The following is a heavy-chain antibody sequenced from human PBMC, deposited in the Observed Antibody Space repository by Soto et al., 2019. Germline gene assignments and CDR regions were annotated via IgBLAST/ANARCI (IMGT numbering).Heavy chain of an antibody. D-gene: IGHD6-6*01. Sequence: PGGSLRLSCGVSGFTVTSNGVSWVRQAPGKGLEWVSAISPNGQGIWYADSVKGRFTISRDISRNTVFLQMDSLRSDDTAVYYCASQLTLAARPMGVWGQGTLVTVSS. CDR3: ASQLTLAARPMGV. V-gene: IGHV3-23*01. J-gene: IGHJ4*02. CDR1: GFTVTSNG. CDR2: ISPNGQGI.